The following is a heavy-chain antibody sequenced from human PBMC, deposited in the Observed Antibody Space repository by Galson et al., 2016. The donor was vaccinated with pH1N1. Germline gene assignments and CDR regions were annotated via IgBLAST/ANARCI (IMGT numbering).Heavy chain of an antibody. CDR3: VRHFEEFIGSCFDF. CDR1: GDSIGRHYN. Sequence: ETLSLTCAVSGDSIGRHYNWGWVRQPPGQGLEWIGSVSHSGNTFYNPSLKSRVTIFTDTPKNQFSLNLNSVTAADMAVYYCVRHFEEFIGSCFDFWGQGALVSVSS. D-gene: IGHD1-26*01. J-gene: IGHJ4*02. V-gene: IGHV4-38-2*01. CDR2: VSHSGNT.